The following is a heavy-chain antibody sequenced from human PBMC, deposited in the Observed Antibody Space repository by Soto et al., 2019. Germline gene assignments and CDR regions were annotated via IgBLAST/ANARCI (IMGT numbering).Heavy chain of an antibody. CDR1: GGTFSSYA. V-gene: IGHV1-69*12. CDR3: ARARYYYYDSSGYLDI. D-gene: IGHD3-22*01. J-gene: IGHJ3*02. CDR2: IIPIFGTA. Sequence: QVQLVQSGAEVKKPGSSVKVSCKASGGTFSSYAISWVRQAPGQGLEWMGGIIPIFGTANYAQKFQGRVTITADESPSTAYMKLSSLRSEDTAVYYCARARYYYYDSSGYLDIWGKGTVVTVSS.